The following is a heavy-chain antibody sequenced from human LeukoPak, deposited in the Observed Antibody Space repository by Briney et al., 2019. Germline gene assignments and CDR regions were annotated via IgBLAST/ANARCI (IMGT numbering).Heavy chain of an antibody. CDR1: GFIVSSNY. Sequence: GGSLRLSCAVSGFIVSSNYMTWVRQAPGKGLEWVSVIYSGGSTFYADSVKGRFTISRDKANNTLYLQMNNLRAEDTAVYYCAKDSKMRGGYDSPYYYHGLDVWGQGTAVTVSS. CDR2: IYSGGST. CDR3: AKDSKMRGGYDSPYYYHGLDV. D-gene: IGHD5-12*01. V-gene: IGHV3-53*01. J-gene: IGHJ6*02.